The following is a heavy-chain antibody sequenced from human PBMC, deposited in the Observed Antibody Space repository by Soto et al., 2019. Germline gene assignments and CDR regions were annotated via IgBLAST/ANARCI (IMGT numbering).Heavy chain of an antibody. CDR3: ASKYYYDLSGYYSPKYYYYGMDV. J-gene: IGHJ6*02. CDR2: IIPILGTA. D-gene: IGHD3-22*01. CDR1: GGTFSSYA. V-gene: IGHV1-69*01. Sequence: QVQLVQSGAEVKKPGSSVKVSCKASGGTFSSYAISWVRQAPGQGLEWMGGIIPILGTANYAQKFQGRVTITADESTSTAYMELSSLRSEDTAVYYCASKYYYDLSGYYSPKYYYYGMDVWGQGTTVTVSS.